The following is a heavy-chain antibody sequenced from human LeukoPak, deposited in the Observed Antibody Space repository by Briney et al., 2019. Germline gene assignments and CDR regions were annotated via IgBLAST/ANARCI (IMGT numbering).Heavy chain of an antibody. Sequence: PGGSLRLSCAASGFNFRTYAMSCVRQAPGKGLEWVSVVSGSGDTTHYAESVKGRFTISRDNSKSRLYLQMNSLRAEDTALYYCETDYFESSDEYTLDYWGRGTLVTVSS. CDR3: ETDYFESSDEYTLDY. J-gene: IGHJ4*02. CDR1: GFNFRTYA. D-gene: IGHD3-22*01. V-gene: IGHV3-23*01. CDR2: VSGSGDTT.